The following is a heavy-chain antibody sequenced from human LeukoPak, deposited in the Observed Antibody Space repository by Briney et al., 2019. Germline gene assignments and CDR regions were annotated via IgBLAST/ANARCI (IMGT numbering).Heavy chain of an antibody. D-gene: IGHD6-19*01. V-gene: IGHV3-23*01. CDR3: ARIAVAGLLLDY. CDR1: GFTFSSYA. Sequence: GGSLRLSCAASGFTFSSYAMSWVRQAPGKGLEWVSAISGSGGSTYYADSVNGRFTISRDNSKNTLYLQMNSLRAEDTAVYYCARIAVAGLLLDYWGQGTLVTVSS. CDR2: ISGSGGST. J-gene: IGHJ4*02.